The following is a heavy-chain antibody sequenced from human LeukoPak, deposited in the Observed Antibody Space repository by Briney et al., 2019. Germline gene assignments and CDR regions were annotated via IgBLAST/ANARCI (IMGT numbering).Heavy chain of an antibody. D-gene: IGHD1-1*01. CDR2: FDDEDGET. J-gene: IGHJ4*02. CDR3: ATAAYNWSFDY. Sequence: ASVRVSFKVSGYTLTEVSMHWVRQAPGKGGERRGGFDDEDGETIYAQKFQGRVTMTEDTSTDTAYMELSSLRSEDTAVYYCATAAYNWSFDYWGQGTLVTVSS. V-gene: IGHV1-24*01. CDR1: GYTLTEVS.